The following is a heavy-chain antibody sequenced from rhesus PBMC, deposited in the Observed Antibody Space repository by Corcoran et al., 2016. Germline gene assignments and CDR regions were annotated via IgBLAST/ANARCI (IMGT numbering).Heavy chain of an antibody. Sequence: EVQLVESGGGLAQPGGSLILSCAASGFTFSDYNLLWIRQASGKGLEWVSRIGNGGGSTGYADSVKGRFTVSRDNAKNSLSLQMSSLRAEDTAVYYCTRGLHLDWLLDYWGQGVLVTVSS. J-gene: IGHJ4*01. CDR3: TRGLHLDWLLDY. V-gene: IGHV3-178*01. D-gene: IGHD3-3*01. CDR1: GFTFSDYN. CDR2: IGNGGGST.